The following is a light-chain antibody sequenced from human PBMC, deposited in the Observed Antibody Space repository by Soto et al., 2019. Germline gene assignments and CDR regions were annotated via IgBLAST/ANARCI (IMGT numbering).Light chain of an antibody. V-gene: IGKV1-39*01. J-gene: IGKJ1*01. CDR1: QTVSKF. CDR2: TTS. Sequence: DIQMTQSPSSLSASVGDRVTIACRASQTVSKFVNWYQQKPGKVPTLLIFTTSTLHSGVPSRFSGSGSGTEFTLTINGLQPEDFATYYCQQTYTLPRTFGLGTKVDIK. CDR3: QQTYTLPRT.